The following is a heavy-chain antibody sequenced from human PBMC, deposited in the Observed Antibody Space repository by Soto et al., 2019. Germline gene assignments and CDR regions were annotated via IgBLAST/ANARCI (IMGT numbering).Heavy chain of an antibody. J-gene: IGHJ6*02. CDR2: INPSGGST. V-gene: IGHV1-46*03. CDR3: AREGGPTGTTGTTDYVMDV. D-gene: IGHD1-1*01. Sequence: QVQLVQSGAEVKKPGASVKVSCKASGYTFTSYYMHWVRQAPGQGLEWMGIINPSGGSTSYAQKFQGRVTKTRDTSTSTVYMELRRLSSEDTAVYYCAREGGPTGTTGTTDYVMDVWGQGTTVTVSS. CDR1: GYTFTSYY.